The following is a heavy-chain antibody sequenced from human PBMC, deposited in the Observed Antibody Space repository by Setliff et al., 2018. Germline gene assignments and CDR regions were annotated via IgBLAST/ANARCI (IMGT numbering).Heavy chain of an antibody. V-gene: IGHV1-18*01. J-gene: IGHJ5*01. Sequence: ASVKVSCKASGYSFTNYALTWVRRAPGQGLEWMAWISTYNGDTIYAQRFKGSVTITADESTNTAYLELRSLRAEDTALYYCARDVSPLYGATHGSWFDSWGQGTLVTVSS. CDR2: ISTYNGDT. CDR3: ARDVSPLYGATHGSWFDS. CDR1: GYSFTNYA. D-gene: IGHD4-17*01.